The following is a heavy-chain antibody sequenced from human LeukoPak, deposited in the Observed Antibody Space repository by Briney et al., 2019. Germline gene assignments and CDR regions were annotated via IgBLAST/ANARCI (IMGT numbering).Heavy chain of an antibody. CDR1: GVSISSYY. J-gene: IGHJ6*03. Sequence: SETLSLTCIVSGVSISSYYWSWIRQPAGKGLEWIGRIYTSGSTNYNPSLKSRVTISVDTSKNQFSLKLSSVTAADTAVYYCAREGLKQLMDYYYMDVWGKGTTVTISS. D-gene: IGHD2-8*01. CDR3: AREGLKQLMDYYYMDV. CDR2: IYTSGST. V-gene: IGHV4-4*07.